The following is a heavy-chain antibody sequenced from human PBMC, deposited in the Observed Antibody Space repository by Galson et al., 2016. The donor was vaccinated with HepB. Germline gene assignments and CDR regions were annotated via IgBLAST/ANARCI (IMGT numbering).Heavy chain of an antibody. D-gene: IGHD3-10*01. Sequence: SLRLSCAASGFTFSSYGMHRARQAPGKGLEWVAPIWYDGSNRFYADSVKGRFTISRENSKNTLHLQMNSLRAEDTAVYYCARSGSYSYAFDIWGQGTMVTASS. CDR2: IWYDGSNR. J-gene: IGHJ3*02. CDR1: GFTFSSYG. CDR3: ARSGSYSYAFDI. V-gene: IGHV3-33*01.